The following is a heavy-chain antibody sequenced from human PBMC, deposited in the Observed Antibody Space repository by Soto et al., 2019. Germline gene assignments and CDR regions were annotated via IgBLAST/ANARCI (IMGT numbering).Heavy chain of an antibody. V-gene: IGHV4-59*12. CDR3: ARDLWGYCGTDCYPLDV. CDR1: GGSIDPYY. D-gene: IGHD2-21*02. CDR2: IFHNGGV. Sequence: SETLSLTCAVSGGSIDPYYWTWIRQPPGKGLEWIGFIFHNGGVNYNPSLKSRVTISVDTSKNLFSLNLTSVTAADAAVYYCARDLWGYCGTDCYPLDVWGQGTTVT. J-gene: IGHJ6*02.